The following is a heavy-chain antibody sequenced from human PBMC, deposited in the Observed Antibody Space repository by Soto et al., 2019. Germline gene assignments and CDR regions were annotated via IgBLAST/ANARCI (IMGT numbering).Heavy chain of an antibody. D-gene: IGHD2-8*02. V-gene: IGHV1-18*01. CDR2: ISAHNGNT. J-gene: IGHJ4*02. CDR1: GYTFTSYG. Sequence: QVHLVQSGADVKKPAASVKVSCKASGYTFTSYGITWVRQAPGQGLEWRGWISAHNGNTDYAQKHQGRVIVTRDTPTITAYMELRSLISDYTAGYYCARGRYWDYWGQGALITLST. CDR3: ARGRYWDY.